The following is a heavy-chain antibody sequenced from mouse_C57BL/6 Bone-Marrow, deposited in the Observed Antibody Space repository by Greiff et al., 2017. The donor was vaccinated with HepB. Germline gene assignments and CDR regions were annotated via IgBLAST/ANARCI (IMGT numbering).Heavy chain of an antibody. Sequence: EVNVVESVAELVRPGASVKLSCTASGFNIKNTYMHWVKQRPEQGLEWIGRIDPANGNTKYAPKFQGKATITADTSSNTAYLQLSSLTSADTAIYYCASFTTVVATVDYWGQGTTLTVSS. V-gene: IGHV14-3*01. D-gene: IGHD1-1*01. CDR2: IDPANGNT. CDR1: GFNIKNTY. J-gene: IGHJ2*01. CDR3: ASFTTVVATVDY.